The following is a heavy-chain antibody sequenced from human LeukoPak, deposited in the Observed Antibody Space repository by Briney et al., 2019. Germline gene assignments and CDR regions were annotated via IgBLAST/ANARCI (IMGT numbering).Heavy chain of an antibody. CDR3: AKDRVVVPAAMLDWFDP. D-gene: IGHD2-2*01. Sequence: GGSLRLSCVASGFTFSNYWMSWVRQAPGKGREWVGRAKQDGSETYYVDSVKGRFTVSRDNSKNTLYLQMNSLRAEDTAVYYCAKDRVVVPAAMLDWFDPWGQGTLVTVSS. CDR1: GFTFSNYW. CDR2: AKQDGSET. J-gene: IGHJ5*02. V-gene: IGHV3-7*03.